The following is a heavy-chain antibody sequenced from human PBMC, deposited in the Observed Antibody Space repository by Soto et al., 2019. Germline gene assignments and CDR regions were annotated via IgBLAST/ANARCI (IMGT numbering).Heavy chain of an antibody. CDR2: IYYSGST. Sequence: QVQLQESGPGLVKPSQTLSLTCTVSGGSISSGDYYWSWIRQPPGKGLEWIGYIYYSGSTYYNPSLKNRVTISVDTSKNQFSLKLSSVTAADTAVYYCARDEPNCSSTSCPRGWFDPWGQGTLVTVSS. CDR3: ARDEPNCSSTSCPRGWFDP. V-gene: IGHV4-30-4*01. J-gene: IGHJ5*02. D-gene: IGHD2-2*01. CDR1: GGSISSGDYY.